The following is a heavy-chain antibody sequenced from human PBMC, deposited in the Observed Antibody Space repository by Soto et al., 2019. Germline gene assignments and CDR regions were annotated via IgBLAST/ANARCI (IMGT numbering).Heavy chain of an antibody. J-gene: IGHJ4*02. V-gene: IGHV1-69*13. CDR3: ARGSCSSTSCYKEYYFDL. CDR2: IIPMFGTS. Sequence: GASVKVSCKASGGTFSGYAIRWVRQAPGQGLEWMGEIIPMFGTSNYAQKFQGRVTITADESTSTAYMELSSLRSEDTAVYYCARGSCSSTSCYKEYYFDLWGQGTLVTVSS. D-gene: IGHD2-2*02. CDR1: GGTFSGYA.